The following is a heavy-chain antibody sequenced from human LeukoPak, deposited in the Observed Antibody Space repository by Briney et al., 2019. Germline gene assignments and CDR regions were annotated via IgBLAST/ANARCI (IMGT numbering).Heavy chain of an antibody. CDR2: IKSKTDGGTT. CDR1: GFGFTNAW. J-gene: IGHJ4*02. Sequence: GGSLRLSCAASGFGFTNAWMSWVRQAPGKGLEWVGRIKSKTDGGTTDYAAPVKGRFTISRDDSKNTLYLQMNSLKTEDTGVYYCVELWARGYWGQGTLVTVSS. V-gene: IGHV3-15*01. CDR3: VELWARGY. D-gene: IGHD2-21*01.